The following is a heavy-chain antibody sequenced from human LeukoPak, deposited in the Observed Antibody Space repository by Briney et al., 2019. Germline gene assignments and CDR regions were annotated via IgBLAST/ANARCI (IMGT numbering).Heavy chain of an antibody. Sequence: ASVKVSCKASGYTFTSYDINWVRRATGQGLEWMGWMNPNSGNTGYAQKFQGRVAITRNTSISTAYMELSSLRSEDTAVYYCARGRSGYEQSYYYYYMDVWGKGTTVTVSS. CDR2: MNPNSGNT. J-gene: IGHJ6*03. D-gene: IGHD5-12*01. CDR3: ARGRSGYEQSYYYYYMDV. V-gene: IGHV1-8*03. CDR1: GYTFTSYD.